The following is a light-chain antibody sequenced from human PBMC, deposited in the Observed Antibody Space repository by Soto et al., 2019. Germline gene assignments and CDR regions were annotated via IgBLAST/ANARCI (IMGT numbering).Light chain of an antibody. Sequence: EIVLTQSPATLSLSPGERTTLSCRARQSISNYLAWYQQKPGQAPRLIIYDASNRATGILARLSGSVSGTDSTLTISSLEPDYFAIYYCQQRSNWPPLTFGGGTKVEIK. V-gene: IGKV3-11*01. CDR3: QQRSNWPPLT. CDR1: QSISNY. CDR2: DAS. J-gene: IGKJ4*01.